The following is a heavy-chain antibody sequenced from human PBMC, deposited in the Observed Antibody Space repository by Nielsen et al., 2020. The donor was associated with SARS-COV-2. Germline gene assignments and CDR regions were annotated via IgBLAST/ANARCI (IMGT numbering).Heavy chain of an antibody. J-gene: IGHJ4*02. CDR1: GFTFSSYG. Sequence: GESLKIFCAVSGFTFSSYGMHWVRQAPGKGLEWVAVISYDGSNKYYADSVKGRFTISRDNSKNTLYLQMNSLRAEDTAVYYCAKEGDYGDYDLDYWGQGTLVTVSS. D-gene: IGHD4-17*01. CDR3: AKEGDYGDYDLDY. V-gene: IGHV3-30*18. CDR2: ISYDGSNK.